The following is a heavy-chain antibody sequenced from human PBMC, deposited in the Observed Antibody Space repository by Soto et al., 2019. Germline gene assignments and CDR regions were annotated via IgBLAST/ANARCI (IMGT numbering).Heavy chain of an antibody. CDR2: ISSSGSTI. CDR3: AKLVTATRNYYYGMDV. D-gene: IGHD1-20*01. V-gene: IGHV3-11*01. J-gene: IGHJ6*02. Sequence: PWGSLRLSCAASGFTFIDYYITLIRHSPFKWLEWLSYISSSGSTIYYADSVKGRFTISRDNAKNSLFLQMNSLRAEDTAVYYCAKLVTATRNYYYGMDVWGQGTTVTVSS. CDR1: GFTFIDYY.